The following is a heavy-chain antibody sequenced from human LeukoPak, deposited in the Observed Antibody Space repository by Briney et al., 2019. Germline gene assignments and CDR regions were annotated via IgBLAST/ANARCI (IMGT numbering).Heavy chain of an antibody. CDR2: IYYSGST. CDR1: GGSISSYY. CDR3: ARGSPSLEYSYDY. V-gene: IGHV4-59*01. J-gene: IGHJ4*02. Sequence: PSETLSLTYTVSGGSISSYYWSWIRQPPGEGLEWIGYIYYSGSTNYNPSLKSRVTISVDTSKNQFSLKLSSVTAADTAVYYCARGSPSLEYSYDYWGQGTLVAVSS. D-gene: IGHD5-18*01.